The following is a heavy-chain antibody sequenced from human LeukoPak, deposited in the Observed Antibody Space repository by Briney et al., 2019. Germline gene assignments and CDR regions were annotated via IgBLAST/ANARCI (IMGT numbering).Heavy chain of an antibody. CDR3: AKKYSTGLDP. J-gene: IGHJ5*02. CDR2: ISSSSIYI. Sequence: GGSLRLSCAASGFTFSSYNMNWVRQAPGKGLEWVSSISSSSIYIYYADSVKGRFTISRDNSKNTLYLQMNSLRAEDTAVYYCAKKYSTGLDPWGQGTLVTVSS. D-gene: IGHD1-26*01. V-gene: IGHV3-21*04. CDR1: GFTFSSYN.